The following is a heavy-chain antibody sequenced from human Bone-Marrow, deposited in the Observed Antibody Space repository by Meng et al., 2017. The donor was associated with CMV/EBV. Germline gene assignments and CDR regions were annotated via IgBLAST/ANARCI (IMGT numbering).Heavy chain of an antibody. J-gene: IGHJ6*02. V-gene: IGHV1-69*05. D-gene: IGHD4-17*01. CDR2: IIPIFGTA. CDR3: ARGNAPYGDYLLCGMDV. CDR1: GYIFPNYA. Sequence: SVKVSCKASGYIFPNYAISWVRQAPGQGLEWMGGIIPIFGTANNAQKFQGRVTITTDESTSTAYMELSSLRSEDTAVYYCARGNAPYGDYLLCGMDVWGQGTTVTVSS.